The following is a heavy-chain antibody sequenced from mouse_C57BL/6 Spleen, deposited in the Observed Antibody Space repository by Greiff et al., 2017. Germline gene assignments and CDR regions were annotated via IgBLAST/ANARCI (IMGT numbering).Heavy chain of an antibody. D-gene: IGHD2-4*01. CDR1: GFTFNTYA. CDR3: VRHYEGAMDY. V-gene: IGHV10-3*01. CDR2: IRRKSSNYAT. Sequence: EVQRVESGGGLVQPKGSLKLSCAASGFTFNTYAMHWVRQAPGKGLEWVARIRRKSSNYATYYADSVKDRFTISRDDSQSMLYLQMNNLKTEDTAMYYCVRHYEGAMDYWGQGTSVTVSS. J-gene: IGHJ4*01.